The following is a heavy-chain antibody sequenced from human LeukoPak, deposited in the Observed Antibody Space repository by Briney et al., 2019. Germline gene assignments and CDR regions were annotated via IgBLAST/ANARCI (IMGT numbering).Heavy chain of an antibody. CDR3: ARLLGPGSGPEGALFDI. Sequence: SETLSLTCTVSGGSISSYYWSWIRQPPGKGLEWIAYIYYSGSTNYNPSLKSRVTISVDTSKNQFSLKLSSVTAADTAVYYCARLLGPGSGPEGALFDIWGQGTMVTASS. J-gene: IGHJ3*02. V-gene: IGHV4-59*08. CDR2: IYYSGST. D-gene: IGHD6-19*01. CDR1: GGSISSYY.